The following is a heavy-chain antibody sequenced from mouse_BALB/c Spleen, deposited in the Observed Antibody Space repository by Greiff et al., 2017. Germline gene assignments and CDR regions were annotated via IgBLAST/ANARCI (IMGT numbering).Heavy chain of an antibody. CDR1: GYTFTSYW. Sequence: QVQLKQPGAELVKPGASVKLSCKASGYTFTSYWMHWVKQRPGQGLEWIGEINPSNGRTNYNEKYKSKATLTVDKSYSTAYVQLSSLTSEDSAVYYCAISHIYYGNSDYAMDYWGQGTSVTVSS. D-gene: IGHD1-1*01. V-gene: IGHV1S81*02. CDR3: AISHIYYGNSDYAMDY. J-gene: IGHJ4*01. CDR2: INPSNGRT.